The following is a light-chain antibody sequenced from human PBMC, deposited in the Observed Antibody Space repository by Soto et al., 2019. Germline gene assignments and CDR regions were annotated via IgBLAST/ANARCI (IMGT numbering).Light chain of an antibody. V-gene: IGLV2-8*01. Sequence: QAVVTQPPSASGSPGQSVTISCTGTSSDVGGYNYVSWYQHHPGKAPKLMIYEVSKRPSGVPDRFSGSKSGNTASLTVSGLQAEDEADYYCSSFAGSSTYVFGTGTKLTVL. CDR3: SSFAGSSTYV. J-gene: IGLJ1*01. CDR1: SSDVGGYNY. CDR2: EVS.